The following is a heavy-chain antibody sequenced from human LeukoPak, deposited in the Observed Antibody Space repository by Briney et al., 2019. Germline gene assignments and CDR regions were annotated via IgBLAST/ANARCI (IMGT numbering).Heavy chain of an antibody. CDR1: GFTFRDYA. D-gene: IGHD3-22*01. CDR3: TRDPYYFDSSGYYHHAFDI. CDR2: IRSKVYGGTT. Sequence: PRGSLRLSCTGFGFTFRDYAVSWVRQAPGKGLECIGFIRSKVYGGTTEYAASVKGRFTISRDDSKSIAYLQMNSLKTEDTAVYYCTRDPYYFDSSGYYHHAFDIWGQGTMVAVSS. J-gene: IGHJ3*02. V-gene: IGHV3-49*04.